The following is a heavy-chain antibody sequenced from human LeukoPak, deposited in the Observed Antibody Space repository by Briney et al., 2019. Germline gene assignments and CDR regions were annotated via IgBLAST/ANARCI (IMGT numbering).Heavy chain of an antibody. V-gene: IGHV4-39*01. Sequence: PSETLSLTCTVSGVSISSSSYYWGWIRQPPGKGLEWIGSIYYSGSTYYNPSLKSRVTISVDTSKNQFSLKLSSVTAADTAVYYCASNANWRSRGYYYYYMDVWGKGTTVTVSS. CDR2: IYYSGST. J-gene: IGHJ6*03. CDR1: GVSISSSSYY. CDR3: ASNANWRSRGYYYYYMDV. D-gene: IGHD1-20*01.